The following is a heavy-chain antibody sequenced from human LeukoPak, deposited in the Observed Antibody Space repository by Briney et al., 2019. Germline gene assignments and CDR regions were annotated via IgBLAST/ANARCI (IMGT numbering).Heavy chain of an antibody. V-gene: IGHV3-21*01. J-gene: IGHJ2*01. Sequence: PGGSLRLSCAASEFTFSSYSMNWVRQAPGKGLEWVSSISRSSSYIYYADSVKRRFTVSRDNARNALYLQMNSLRAEDTPVYYCARDRAVYGVWYFDLWGGGTLVTVSS. D-gene: IGHD5/OR15-5a*01. CDR3: ARDRAVYGVWYFDL. CDR2: ISRSSSYI. CDR1: EFTFSSYS.